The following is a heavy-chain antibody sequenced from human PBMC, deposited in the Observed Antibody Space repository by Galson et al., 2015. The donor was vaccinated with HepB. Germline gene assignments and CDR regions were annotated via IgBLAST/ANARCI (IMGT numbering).Heavy chain of an antibody. V-gene: IGHV1-2*06. CDR3: ARLEGRGIFLDY. Sequence: SVKVSCKASGYTFTGYYMHWVRQAPGQGLEWMGRINPNSGGTNYAQKFQGRVTMTRDTSISTAYMELSRLRSDDTAVYYCARLEGRGIFLDYWGQGTLVTVSS. CDR2: INPNSGGT. CDR1: GYTFTGYY. D-gene: IGHD3-16*01. J-gene: IGHJ4*02.